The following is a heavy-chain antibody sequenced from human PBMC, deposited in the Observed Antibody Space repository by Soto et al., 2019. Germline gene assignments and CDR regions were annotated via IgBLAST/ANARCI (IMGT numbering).Heavy chain of an antibody. CDR2: ISPYTRNT. V-gene: IGHV1-18*01. CDR1: GYTFTSYG. J-gene: IGHJ5*02. Sequence: QVQLVQSGAEVKQPGASVQVSCKASGYTFTSYGISWVRQAPGQGLEWMGWISPYTRNTNYAQKLQGRVTMTTDTPTTTAYMELRSQRSDDTAVYHCASDEAPHTLDPYSQGVMDNVTS. CDR3: ASDEAPHTLDP.